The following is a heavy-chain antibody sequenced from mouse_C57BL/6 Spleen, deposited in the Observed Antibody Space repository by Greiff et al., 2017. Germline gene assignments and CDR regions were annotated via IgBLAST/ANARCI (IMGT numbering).Heavy chain of an antibody. CDR2: IDPSDSYT. D-gene: IGHD1-1*02. V-gene: IGHV1-50*01. J-gene: IGHJ1*03. Sequence: QVQLQQPGAELVKPGASVKLSCKASGYTFTSYWMQWVKQRPGQGLEWIGEIDPSDSYTNYNQKFKGKDTLTVDTSSRTAYMRLSRLTSEDSAGYICARRGGYYGDIDVWGTGTTVTVSS. CDR1: GYTFTSYW. CDR3: ARRGGYYGDIDV.